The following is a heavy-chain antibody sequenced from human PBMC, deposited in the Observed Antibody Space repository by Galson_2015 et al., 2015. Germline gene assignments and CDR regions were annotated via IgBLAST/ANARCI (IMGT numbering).Heavy chain of an antibody. Sequence: SLRLSCAASGFTFSSYAMHWVRQAPGKGLEWVAVISYDGSNKYYADSVKGRFTISRDNSKNTLYLQMNSLRAEDTAVYYCARDGDYYGSGSQPYGMDVWGQGTTVTVSS. CDR3: ARDGDYYGSGSQPYGMDV. V-gene: IGHV3-30-3*01. CDR1: GFTFSSYA. D-gene: IGHD3-10*01. CDR2: ISYDGSNK. J-gene: IGHJ6*02.